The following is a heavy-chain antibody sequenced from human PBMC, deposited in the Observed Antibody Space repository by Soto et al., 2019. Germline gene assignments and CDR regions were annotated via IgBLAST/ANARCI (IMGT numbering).Heavy chain of an antibody. Sequence: QVQLVQSGAEVKKPGASVKVSCKASGYTFTSYAMHWVRQAPGQRLEWMGWINAGNGNTTYSQKFQGRVTITRDTSTSTAYMELSSLRSEDTAVYYCARDVGVGAASDYWGQGTLVTVSS. D-gene: IGHD1-26*01. CDR3: ARDVGVGAASDY. J-gene: IGHJ4*02. CDR1: GYTFTSYA. CDR2: INAGNGNT. V-gene: IGHV1-3*01.